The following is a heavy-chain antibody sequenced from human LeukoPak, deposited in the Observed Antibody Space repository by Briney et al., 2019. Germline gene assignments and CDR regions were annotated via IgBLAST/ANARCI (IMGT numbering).Heavy chain of an antibody. V-gene: IGHV4-39*01. J-gene: IGHJ4*02. Sequence: SETLSLTCTFSGDSVRTSISYGAGIRHPPGKGLGWIGSMYYSGNTYYNPSLKSRVTISVDTSKNQLSLRLSSATAADTAVYYCARHPHYYFDNTARWGQGTLVTVSS. CDR2: MYYSGNT. CDR3: ARHPHYYFDNTAR. CDR1: GDSVRTSISY. D-gene: IGHD3-22*01.